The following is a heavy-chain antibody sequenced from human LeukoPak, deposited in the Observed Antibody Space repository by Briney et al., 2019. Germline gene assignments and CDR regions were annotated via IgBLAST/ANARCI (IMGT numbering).Heavy chain of an antibody. Sequence: PGGSLRLSCAASGFTFSSYAMHWVRQAPGKGLEWVAVISYDGSNKYYADSVKGRFTISRDNSKNTLYLQMNSLRAEDTAVYYCARDGAVGIAAAGPGECDYWGQGTLVTVSS. CDR2: ISYDGSNK. CDR3: ARDGAVGIAAAGPGECDY. D-gene: IGHD6-13*01. V-gene: IGHV3-30-3*01. CDR1: GFTFSSYA. J-gene: IGHJ4*02.